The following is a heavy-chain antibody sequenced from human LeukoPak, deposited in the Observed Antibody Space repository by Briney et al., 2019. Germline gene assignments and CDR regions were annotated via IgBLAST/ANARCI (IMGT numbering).Heavy chain of an antibody. CDR2: INHNSGGT. Sequence: ASVKDSCKASGYTFTGYYMHWVRQPPGQGLEWMGWINHNSGGTNYAQKFQGRVTMTRDTSISTAYMELSRLRSDDTAVYYCARGGGNGLHYFDYWGQGTLVTVSS. CDR1: GYTFTGYY. D-gene: IGHD4-23*01. J-gene: IGHJ4*02. CDR3: ARGGGNGLHYFDY. V-gene: IGHV1-2*02.